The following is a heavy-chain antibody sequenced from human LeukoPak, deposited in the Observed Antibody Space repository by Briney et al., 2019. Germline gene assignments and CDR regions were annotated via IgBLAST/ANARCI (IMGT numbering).Heavy chain of an antibody. D-gene: IGHD6-13*01. V-gene: IGHV3-23*01. CDR2: ISGSGGST. CDR1: GFTFSSYA. CDR3: ARELFPSAAAGLFDY. J-gene: IGHJ4*02. Sequence: GGSLRLSCAASGFTFSSYAMSWVRQAPGKGLEWVSAISGSGGSTYYADSVKGRFTISRDNAKNSLYLQMNGLRAEDTAVYYCARELFPSAAAGLFDYWGQGTLVTVSS.